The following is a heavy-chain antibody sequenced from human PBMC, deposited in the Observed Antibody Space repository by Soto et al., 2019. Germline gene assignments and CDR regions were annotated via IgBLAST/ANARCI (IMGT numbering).Heavy chain of an antibody. CDR2: INHSGST. D-gene: IGHD5-12*01. CDR1: GGSFSGYY. Sequence: PSETLSLTCAVYGGSFSGYYWSWIRQPPGKGLEWIGEINHSGSTNYNPSLKSRVTISVDTSKNQFSLKLSSVTAADTAVYYCARGGDIVATILFDYWGQGTLVTVSS. CDR3: ARGGDIVATILFDY. V-gene: IGHV4-34*01. J-gene: IGHJ4*02.